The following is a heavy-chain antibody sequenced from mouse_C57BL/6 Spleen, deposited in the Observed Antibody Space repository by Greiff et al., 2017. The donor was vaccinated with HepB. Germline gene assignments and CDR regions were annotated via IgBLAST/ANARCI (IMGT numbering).Heavy chain of an antibody. J-gene: IGHJ2*01. Sequence: EVQVVESGGDLVKPGGSLKLSCAASGFTFSSYGMSWVRQTPGKRLEWVATISSGGSYTYYTDSVKGRFTISRDNAKNTLYLQMRSLKSEDTAMYYCARQSYYSSYVYFDYWGQGTTLTVSS. V-gene: IGHV5-6*01. CDR1: GFTFSSYG. CDR2: ISSGGSYT. D-gene: IGHD2-5*01. CDR3: ARQSYYSSYVYFDY.